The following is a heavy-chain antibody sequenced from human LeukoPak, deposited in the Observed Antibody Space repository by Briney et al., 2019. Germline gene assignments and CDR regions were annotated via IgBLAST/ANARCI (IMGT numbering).Heavy chain of an antibody. CDR1: GFGFSNYW. CDR3: AREVPPLFPARGRRSGSYSPFDY. J-gene: IGHJ4*02. Sequence: PGGSLRLSCAASGFGFSNYWMSWVRQAPGKGLEWVAVISYDGSNKYYADSVKGRFTISRDNSKNTLYLQMNSLRAEDTAVYYCAREVPPLFPARGRRSGSYSPFDYWGQGTLVTVPS. D-gene: IGHD3-10*01. CDR2: ISYDGSNK. V-gene: IGHV3-30*03.